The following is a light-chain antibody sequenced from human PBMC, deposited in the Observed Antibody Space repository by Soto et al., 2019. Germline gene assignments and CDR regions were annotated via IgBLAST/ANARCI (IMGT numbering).Light chain of an antibody. J-gene: IGKJ1*01. CDR1: QGISSW. CDR3: QQYDGYPLT. V-gene: IGKV1D-16*01. CDR2: DAS. Sequence: DIQMTQSPSSVSASVADRVTITCLASQGISSWLAWYQQKPGKAPKLLIYDASTLHSGVPSRFSGSESGTDFILTISGLQPDDFATYYCQQYDGYPLTFGQGTKVDIK.